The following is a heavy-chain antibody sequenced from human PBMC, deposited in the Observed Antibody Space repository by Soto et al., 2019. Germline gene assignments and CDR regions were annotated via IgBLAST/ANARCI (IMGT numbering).Heavy chain of an antibody. CDR2: INHSGST. J-gene: IGHJ4*02. CDR1: RGTSIDFY. CDR3: AGGIGVVCFGLDF. D-gene: IGHD3-10*01. Sequence: TNAVFRGTSIDFYCRWIRKPPGKGLEWMGEINHSGSTTYNPSLKSRVTIAVDTSKNRFSLKLGSVTAADTAVYYGAGGIGVVCFGLDFLGKGSLVPVSS. V-gene: IGHV4-34*01.